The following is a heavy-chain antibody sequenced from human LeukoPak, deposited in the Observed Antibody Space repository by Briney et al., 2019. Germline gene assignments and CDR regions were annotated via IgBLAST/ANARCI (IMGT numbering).Heavy chain of an antibody. J-gene: IGHJ5*02. D-gene: IGHD3-10*01. Sequence: GGSLRLSCAASRFTFSYYSMNWVRQAPGEGLEWVSSIISSSNFMSYADTVKGRFTISRDNAKNSLYLQMNSLRAEDTAVYFCATRYYSTSPFDPWDQGTLVTVSS. CDR1: RFTFSYYS. V-gene: IGHV3-21*01. CDR3: ATRYYSTSPFDP. CDR2: IISSSNFM.